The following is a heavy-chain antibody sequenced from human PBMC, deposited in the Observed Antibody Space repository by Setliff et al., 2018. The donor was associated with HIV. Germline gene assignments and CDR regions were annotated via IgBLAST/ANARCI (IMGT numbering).Heavy chain of an antibody. CDR2: IYYSGST. CDR1: GGSISSSSYY. Sequence: SETLSLTCTVSGGSISSSSYYWGWIRQPPGKGLEWIGSIYYSGSTYYNPSLKSRVTISVDTSKNQFSLKLSSVTAADTGVYYCARHRDPPGTSWIFYYYYMDVWGKGTTVTVSS. J-gene: IGHJ6*03. V-gene: IGHV4-39*01. CDR3: ARHRDPPGTSWIFYYYYMDV. D-gene: IGHD2-2*01.